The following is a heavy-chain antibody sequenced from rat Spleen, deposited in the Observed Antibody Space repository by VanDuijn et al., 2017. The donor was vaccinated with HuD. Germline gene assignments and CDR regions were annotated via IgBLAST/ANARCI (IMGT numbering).Heavy chain of an antibody. CDR2: ITYDGSST. V-gene: IGHV5-7*01. CDR1: GFTFSDYG. D-gene: IGHD1-7*01. J-gene: IGHJ3*01. Sequence: EVQLVESGGGLVQPGRSMKLSCAASGFTFSDYGMVWVLQAPKKGLEWVASITYDGSSTYYRDSVKGRFTISRDNAKSTLYLQLDSLRSEDTATYYCARPSYGYPFAYWGQGTLVTVSS. CDR3: ARPSYGYPFAY.